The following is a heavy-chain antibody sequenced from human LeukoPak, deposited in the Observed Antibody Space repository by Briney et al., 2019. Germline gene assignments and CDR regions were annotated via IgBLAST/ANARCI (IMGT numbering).Heavy chain of an antibody. J-gene: IGHJ4*02. V-gene: IGHV3-23*01. CDR3: ARDSPHY. CDR1: GFTFQNYA. CDR2: ISGSGPST. Sequence: GGSLRLSCAASGFTFQNYAMSWVRQAPGKGLEWASSISGSGPSTDYADSVKGRFTISRDKAKNTLYLQMNSLRAEDTAVYYCARDSPHYWGQGTLVTVSS.